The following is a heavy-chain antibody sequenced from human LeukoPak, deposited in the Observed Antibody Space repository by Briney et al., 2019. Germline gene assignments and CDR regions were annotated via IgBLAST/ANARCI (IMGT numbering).Heavy chain of an antibody. V-gene: IGHV1-8*02. J-gene: IGHJ4*02. CDR3: ARGPPNWGYDY. CDR2: MSPNSGDT. CDR1: GYTFTSYG. D-gene: IGHD7-27*01. Sequence: ASVKVSCKASGYTFTSYGINWVRQATGQRPEGMGWMSPNSGDTGYAQKFQDRVTMTRNTSISTAYMELSSLRSDDTAVYDCARGPPNWGYDYWGPGTLVTVSS.